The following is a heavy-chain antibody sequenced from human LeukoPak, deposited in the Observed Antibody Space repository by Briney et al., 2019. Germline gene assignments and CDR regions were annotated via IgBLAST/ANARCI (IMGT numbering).Heavy chain of an antibody. D-gene: IGHD2-15*01. Sequence: ASVKVSRKASGYTFTSYDINWVRQATGQGLEWMGWMNPNSGNTGYAQKFQGRVTMTRNTSISTAYMELSSLRSEDTAVYYCARGLAKDIVVVVAAFWFDPWGQGTLVTVSS. CDR3: ARGLAKDIVVVVAAFWFDP. CDR2: MNPNSGNT. V-gene: IGHV1-8*01. CDR1: GYTFTSYD. J-gene: IGHJ5*02.